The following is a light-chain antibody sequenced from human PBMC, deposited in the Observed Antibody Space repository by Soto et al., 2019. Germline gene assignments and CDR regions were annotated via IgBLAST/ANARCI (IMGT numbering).Light chain of an antibody. V-gene: IGKV1-39*01. Sequence: DIQMTQSPSSLSASVGDRVTITCRASQSIGNYLNWYQQKPGKAPEVLIYGTSNLQSGVPSRFSGSGSGTDFTLTINNLQPEDCATYYCQQSYSIPPRTFGQGTKVEIK. CDR1: QSIGNY. CDR3: QQSYSIPPRT. J-gene: IGKJ1*01. CDR2: GTS.